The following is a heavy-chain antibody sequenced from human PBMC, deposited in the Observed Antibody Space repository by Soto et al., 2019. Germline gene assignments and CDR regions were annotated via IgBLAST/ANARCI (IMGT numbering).Heavy chain of an antibody. CDR1: GFTFSDYY. J-gene: IGHJ4*02. D-gene: IGHD3-10*02. V-gene: IGHV3-11*06. Sequence: GGSLRLSCVASGFTFSDYYMSWVRQAPGKGLEWLSYSSNSGTYTKYAGSVKGRFSISRDNAKNSLYLQINSLRGEDTAIYYCARSGDNYNVLDYWGQGTPVTVSS. CDR3: ARSGDNYNVLDY. CDR2: SSNSGTYT.